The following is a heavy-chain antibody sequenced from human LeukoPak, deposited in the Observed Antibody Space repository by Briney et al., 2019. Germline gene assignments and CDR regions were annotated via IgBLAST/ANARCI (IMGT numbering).Heavy chain of an antibody. V-gene: IGHV4-38-2*02. CDR3: ARDYYDSSGPLTRQLNY. CDR1: GYSISSGCS. J-gene: IGHJ4*02. CDR2: IYHSGST. Sequence: PSETLSLTCTVSGYSISSGCSWGWIRQPPGKGLEWIGSIYHSGSTYYNPSLKSRVTISVDKSKNQFSLKLSSVTAADTAVYYCARDYYDSSGPLTRQLNYWGQGTLVTVSS. D-gene: IGHD3-22*01.